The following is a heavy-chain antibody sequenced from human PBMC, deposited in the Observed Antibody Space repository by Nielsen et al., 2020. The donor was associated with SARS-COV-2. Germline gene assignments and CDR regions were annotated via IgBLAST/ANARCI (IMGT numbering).Heavy chain of an antibody. CDR2: IYYSGST. CDR3: ARYPTRKYYFDY. J-gene: IGHJ4*02. V-gene: IGHV4-39*01. D-gene: IGHD3-9*01. Sequence: WIRQPPGKGLEWIGSIYYSGSTYYNPSLKSRVTISVDTSKNHFSLKLSSVTAADTAVYYCARYPTRKYYFDYWGQGTLVTVSS.